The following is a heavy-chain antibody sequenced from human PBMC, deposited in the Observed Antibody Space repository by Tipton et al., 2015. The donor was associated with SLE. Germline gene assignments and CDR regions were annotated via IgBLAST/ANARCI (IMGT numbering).Heavy chain of an antibody. Sequence: SLRLSCTASGFTFGDYAMSWVRQAPGKGLEWVGFIRSKAYGGTTEYAASVKGRFTISRDDSKSIAYLQMNSLKTEDIAVYYCTRELGIAAAGTNAFDIWGQGTMVTVSS. D-gene: IGHD6-13*01. J-gene: IGHJ3*02. CDR3: TRELGIAAAGTNAFDI. V-gene: IGHV3-49*04. CDR1: GFTFGDYA. CDR2: IRSKAYGGTT.